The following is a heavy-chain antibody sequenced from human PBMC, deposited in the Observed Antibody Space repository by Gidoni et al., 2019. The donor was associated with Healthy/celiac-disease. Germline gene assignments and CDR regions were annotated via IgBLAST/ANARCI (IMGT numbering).Heavy chain of an antibody. CDR3: SRDRFPNYYGSGSYLPDY. V-gene: IGHV3-48*01. Sequence: EVQLVESGGGLVQPGGSLRLSCAASGFTFSSCSMNWVRQAPGKGLEWVSYISSSCSTIYYADSVTCRFTISRVNAKTSLYLQMNILRSEDTAVYYCSRDRFPNYYGSGSYLPDYWGQGTLVTVSS. D-gene: IGHD3-10*01. CDR2: ISSSCSTI. CDR1: GFTFSSCS. J-gene: IGHJ4*02.